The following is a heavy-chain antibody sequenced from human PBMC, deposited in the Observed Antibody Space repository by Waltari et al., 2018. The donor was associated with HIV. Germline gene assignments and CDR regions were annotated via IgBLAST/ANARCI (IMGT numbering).Heavy chain of an antibody. Sequence: QVQLQQWGAGLLKPSETLSLTCAVYGGSFSGYYWSWIRQPPGKGLGWIGEINHSGSTNYNPSLKSRVTISVDTSKNQFSLKLSSVTAADTAVYYCARWTWIQPARYYYGMDVWGQGTTVTVSS. V-gene: IGHV4-34*01. D-gene: IGHD5-18*01. CDR1: GGSFSGYY. J-gene: IGHJ6*02. CDR2: INHSGST. CDR3: ARWTWIQPARYYYGMDV.